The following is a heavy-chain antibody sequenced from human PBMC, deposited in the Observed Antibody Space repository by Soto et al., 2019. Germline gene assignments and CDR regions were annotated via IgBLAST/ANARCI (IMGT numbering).Heavy chain of an antibody. CDR2: IKQAGSEK. CDR3: AREAVVAARYFEL. CDR1: GFTFSSYW. Sequence: EVQLVESGGGLVQPGGSLRLSCAASGFTFSSYWMSWVRQAPGKGLEWVANIKQAGSEKYYVDSVKGRFTISRDNAKNSLYLQMNSLRAEDTAVYYCAREAVVAARYFELWGRGTLVTVSS. J-gene: IGHJ2*01. V-gene: IGHV3-7*01. D-gene: IGHD2-15*01.